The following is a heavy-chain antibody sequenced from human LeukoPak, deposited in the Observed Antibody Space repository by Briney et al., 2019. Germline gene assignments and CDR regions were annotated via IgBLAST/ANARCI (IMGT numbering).Heavy chain of an antibody. J-gene: IGHJ4*02. Sequence: GASVKVSCKASGYTFTSYDINWVRQATGQGLEWMGWMNPNSGNTGYARKFQGRVTMTRNNSISTAYMELSSLRSEDTAVYYCAIENGGSYFEYWGQGTLVTVSS. CDR2: MNPNSGNT. CDR3: AIENGGSYFEY. CDR1: GYTFTSYD. V-gene: IGHV1-8*01. D-gene: IGHD1-26*01.